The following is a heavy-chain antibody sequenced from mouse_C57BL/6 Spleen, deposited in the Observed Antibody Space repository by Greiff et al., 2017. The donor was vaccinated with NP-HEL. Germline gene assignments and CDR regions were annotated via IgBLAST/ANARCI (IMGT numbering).Heavy chain of an antibody. J-gene: IGHJ4*01. Sequence: EVMLVESGGGLVQPGGSMKLSCAASGFTFSDAWMDWVRQSPEKGLEWVAEIRNKANNHATYYAESVKGRFTISRDDSKSSVYLQMNSLRAEDTGIYYCTRDPIYSLAMDYWGQGTSVTVSS. V-gene: IGHV6-6*01. CDR3: TRDPIYSLAMDY. CDR1: GFTFSDAW. D-gene: IGHD2-1*01. CDR2: IRNKANNHAT.